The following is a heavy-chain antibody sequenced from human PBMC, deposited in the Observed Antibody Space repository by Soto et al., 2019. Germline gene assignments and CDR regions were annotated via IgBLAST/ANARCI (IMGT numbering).Heavy chain of an antibody. CDR1: GFSLSSYA. Sequence: QVQLVESGGGVVQSGRSLRLSCAASGFSLSSYAMHWVRQGPGKGLEWVAVISYDGDNENYADSVKGRFTISRDNSNNTLYLQMSSLRADDTAVYYCARDSFPTTTKGHGVYLYYGVDVWGQGTTVTVSS. D-gene: IGHD1-1*01. CDR3: ARDSFPTTTKGHGVYLYYGVDV. V-gene: IGHV3-30-3*01. J-gene: IGHJ6*02. CDR2: ISYDGDNE.